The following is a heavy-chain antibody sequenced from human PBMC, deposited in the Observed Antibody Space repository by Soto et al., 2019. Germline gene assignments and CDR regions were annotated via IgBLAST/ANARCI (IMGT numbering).Heavy chain of an antibody. CDR3: AKSAPMDAGDKYYYDF. J-gene: IGHJ4*02. D-gene: IGHD4-17*01. Sequence: SVEVSCKXSGGTFSTFGISWVRQAPGQGLEWMGGIIPFFGTARYSQKFEDRITITADESTNTVYMDLRSLTSEDTAIYYCAKSAPMDAGDKYYYDFWGQGALVTVSS. V-gene: IGHV1-69*13. CDR2: IIPFFGTA. CDR1: GGTFSTFG.